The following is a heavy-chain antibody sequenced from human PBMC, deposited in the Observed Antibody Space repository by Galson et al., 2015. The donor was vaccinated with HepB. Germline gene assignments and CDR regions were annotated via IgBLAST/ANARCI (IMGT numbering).Heavy chain of an antibody. D-gene: IGHD2-21*02. V-gene: IGHV3-30*18. Sequence: SLRLSCAASEFTFSTSGMHWVRQVPGKGLEWVALISYDGINKYYADSVKGRFTISRDNSKSTLYLQMNSLRPEDTAVYYCAKGSVTADYWGQGTLVTVSS. CDR3: AKGSVTADY. J-gene: IGHJ4*02. CDR1: EFTFSTSG. CDR2: ISYDGINK.